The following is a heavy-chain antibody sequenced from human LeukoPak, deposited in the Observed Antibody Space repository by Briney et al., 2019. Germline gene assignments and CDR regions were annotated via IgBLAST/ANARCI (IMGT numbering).Heavy chain of an antibody. CDR3: ARDSSSGWPTTVDY. V-gene: IGHV1-2*02. CDR1: GYTFTGYY. Sequence: ASVKVSCKASGYTFTGYYMHWVRQAPGQGLEWMGRIDPNSGGTNYAQKFQGRVTMTRDTSISTAYMELSRLRSDDTAVYYCARDSSSGWPTTVDYWGQGTLVTVSS. J-gene: IGHJ4*02. CDR2: IDPNSGGT. D-gene: IGHD6-19*01.